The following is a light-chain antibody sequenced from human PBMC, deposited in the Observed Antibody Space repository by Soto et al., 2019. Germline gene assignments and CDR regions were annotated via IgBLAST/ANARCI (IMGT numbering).Light chain of an antibody. J-gene: IGKJ1*01. CDR1: QSLLHSNGYSY. V-gene: IGKV2-28*01. Sequence: DIVMTQSPVSLPVTPGEPASISCRSSQSLLHSNGYSYLDWFLQRPGQSPQLLIYLGSNRAPGVPDRFSGSGSGTDFTLKISRVEAEDVWVYYCMEALQTPWTFGQGTKVEIK. CDR2: LGS. CDR3: MEALQTPWT.